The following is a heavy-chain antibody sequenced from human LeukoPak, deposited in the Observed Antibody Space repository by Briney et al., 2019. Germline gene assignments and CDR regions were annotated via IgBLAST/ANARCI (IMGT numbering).Heavy chain of an antibody. D-gene: IGHD3-22*01. CDR2: IYSGGST. CDR3: ARIDSSGLLYFDY. V-gene: IGHV3-66*01. CDR1: GFTVSSNY. Sequence: PGGSLRLSCAASGFTVSSNYMSWVRQAPGKGLEWVSVIYSGGSTYYADSVKGRFTISRDNSKNTLYLQMNSLRAEDTAVYYCARIDSSGLLYFDYWGQGTLVTVSS. J-gene: IGHJ4*02.